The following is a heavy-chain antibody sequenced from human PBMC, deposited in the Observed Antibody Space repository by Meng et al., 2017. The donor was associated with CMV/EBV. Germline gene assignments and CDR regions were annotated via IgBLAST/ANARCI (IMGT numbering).Heavy chain of an antibody. CDR1: GYSISSGYY. V-gene: IGHV4-38-2*02. D-gene: IGHD1-26*01. CDR2: IYHSGST. J-gene: IGHJ4*02. CDR3: ARGTPGPWELLIEYYFYY. Sequence: SETLSLTCTVPGYSISSGYYWGWTRQPPGKGLEWSGSIYHSGSTYYNPSLKSRVTISVDTSKNQCSLKLSSVTAADTAVYYCARGTPGPWELLIEYYFYYWGQGTLVTVSS.